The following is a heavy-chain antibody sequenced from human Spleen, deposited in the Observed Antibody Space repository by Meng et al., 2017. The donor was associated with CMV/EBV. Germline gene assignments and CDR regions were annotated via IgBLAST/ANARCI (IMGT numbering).Heavy chain of an antibody. D-gene: IGHD2-2*01. CDR3: ARCQLLPYYYYYYGMDV. J-gene: IGHJ6*02. CDR1: GFTFSSYG. CDR2: ISSSGSAI. V-gene: IGHV3-48*04. Sequence: GGSLRLSCAASGFTFSSYGMNWVRQAPGKGLEWVSYISSSGSAIYYADSVKGRFTISRDNAKSSVYLQMNSLRAEDTAVYYCARCQLLPYYYYYYGMDVWGQGTTVTVSS.